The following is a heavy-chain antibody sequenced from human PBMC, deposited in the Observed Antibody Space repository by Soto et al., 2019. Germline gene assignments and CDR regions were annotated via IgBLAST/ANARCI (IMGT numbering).Heavy chain of an antibody. J-gene: IGHJ2*01. D-gene: IGHD3-16*01. Sequence: QVQLVQSGAEVKKPGSSVKVSCKASGGTFSSYSINWVRQAPGQGLEWMGGLIPIFGTANYAQKFQGRVTLTADESTSTAHMELSSLRNEDTRVYYCASPFPSWPGGWYFDLWGRGTLVTVSS. V-gene: IGHV1-69*01. CDR2: LIPIFGTA. CDR3: ASPFPSWPGGWYFDL. CDR1: GGTFSSYS.